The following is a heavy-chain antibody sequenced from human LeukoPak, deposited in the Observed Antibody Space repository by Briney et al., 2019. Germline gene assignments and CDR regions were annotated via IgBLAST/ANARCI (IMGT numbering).Heavy chain of an antibody. CDR3: ARAKAGSSYFDFDY. CDR2: LSYDGNYK. D-gene: IGHD6-6*01. Sequence: GGSLRLSCGASGFTISDYGMHWVRQAPGKGLEWVAVLSYDGNYKYYADSVKGRFTISRDSSKNTLYLQMNSLRTEDTAVYYCARAKAGSSYFDFDYWGQGTLVTVSS. J-gene: IGHJ4*02. CDR1: GFTISDYG. V-gene: IGHV3-30*03.